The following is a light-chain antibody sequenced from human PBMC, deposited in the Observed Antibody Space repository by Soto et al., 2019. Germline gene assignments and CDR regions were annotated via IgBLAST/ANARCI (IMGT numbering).Light chain of an antibody. CDR2: GAS. V-gene: IGKV3-20*01. Sequence: EIVMTESPATLSVSPGERATLSFMAIQSVSSNLAWYQQKPGQAPRLLIYGASSRATGIPDRFSGSGSGTDFTLTISRLAPEDFAVYYCQQYGSSPETFGQGTKVDIK. CDR3: QQYGSSPET. CDR1: QSVSSN. J-gene: IGKJ1*01.